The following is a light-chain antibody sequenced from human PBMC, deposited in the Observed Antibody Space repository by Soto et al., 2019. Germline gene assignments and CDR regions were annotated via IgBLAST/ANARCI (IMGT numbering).Light chain of an antibody. V-gene: IGKV3-15*01. CDR2: GAS. CDR1: QSVSSN. J-gene: IGKJ5*01. CDR3: HQYDNWTKT. Sequence: VVTQSPATSSVSPGERATLSCRASQSVSSNLAWYQQKPGQAPRLLIYGASTRATGIPARFSVSGSGTEVTLTISSLKYEDFAVYDCHQYDNWTKTFGQGTRLEIK.